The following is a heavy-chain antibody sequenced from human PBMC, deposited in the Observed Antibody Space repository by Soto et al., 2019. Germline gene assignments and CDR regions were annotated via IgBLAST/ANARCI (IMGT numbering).Heavy chain of an antibody. CDR1: GFTFSSYG. CDR3: ARSYSSSWGDSYNWFDP. V-gene: IGHV3-33*01. Sequence: QVQLVESGGGVVQPGRSLRLSCAASGFTFSSYGMHWVRQAPGKGLEWVAVIWYDGSNKYYADYVKGRFTISRENSKNTLYLQMNSLRAEDTAVYYCARSYSSSWGDSYNWFDPWGQGTLVTVSS. CDR2: IWYDGSNK. J-gene: IGHJ5*02. D-gene: IGHD6-13*01.